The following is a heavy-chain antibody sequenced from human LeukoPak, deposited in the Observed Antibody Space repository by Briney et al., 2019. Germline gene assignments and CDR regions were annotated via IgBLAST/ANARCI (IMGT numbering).Heavy chain of an antibody. CDR2: IKSKTDGGTT. V-gene: IGHV3-15*01. J-gene: IGHJ3*02. CDR1: GFTFSNAW. Sequence: GGSLRLSCAASGFTFSNAWMSWVRQAPGKGLEWVGRIKSKTDGGTTDYAAPVKGRFTISRDDSKNTLYLQMNSLKTEDTAVYYCTTEGSYSSGWYHAFDIWGQGTMVTVSS. D-gene: IGHD6-19*01. CDR3: TTEGSYSSGWYHAFDI.